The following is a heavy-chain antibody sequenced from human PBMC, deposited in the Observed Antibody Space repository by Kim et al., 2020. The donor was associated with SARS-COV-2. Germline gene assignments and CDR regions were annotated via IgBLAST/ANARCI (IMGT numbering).Heavy chain of an antibody. V-gene: IGHV3-30*04. J-gene: IGHJ4*02. Sequence: GGSLRLSCAASGFTFSSYAMHWVRQAPGKGLEWVAVISYDGSNKYYADSVKGRFTISRDNSKNTLYLQMNSLRAEDTAVYYCARGGWDYYGSGSYYSTDYWGQGTLVTVSS. CDR2: ISYDGSNK. D-gene: IGHD3-10*01. CDR3: ARGGWDYYGSGSYYSTDY. CDR1: GFTFSSYA.